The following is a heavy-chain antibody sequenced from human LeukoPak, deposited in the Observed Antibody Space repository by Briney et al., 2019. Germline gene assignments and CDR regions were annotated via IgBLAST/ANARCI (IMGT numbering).Heavy chain of an antibody. CDR2: INTNTGNP. J-gene: IGHJ3*02. CDR1: GYTFTSYA. V-gene: IGHV7-4-1*02. CDR3: AWPGYSSSWSPDAFDI. Sequence: ASVKVSCKASGYTFTSYAMNWVRQAPGQGLEWMGWINTNTGNPTYAQGFSGRFVFSLDTSVSTAYLQISSLKAEDTAVYYCAWPGYSSSWSPDAFDIWGQGTMVTVSS. D-gene: IGHD6-13*01.